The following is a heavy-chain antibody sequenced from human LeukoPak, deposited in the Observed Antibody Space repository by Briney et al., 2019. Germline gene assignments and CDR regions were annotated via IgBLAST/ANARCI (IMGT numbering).Heavy chain of an antibody. Sequence: ASVKVSCKASGYTFTSYYMHWVRQAPGQGLEWMGWINPNSGGTNYAQKFQGRVTMTRDTSISTAYMELSRLRSDDTAVYYCARDSSSGWNNVAHFDYWGQGTLVTVSS. CDR2: INPNSGGT. CDR3: ARDSSSGWNNVAHFDY. D-gene: IGHD6-19*01. V-gene: IGHV1-2*02. CDR1: GYTFTSYY. J-gene: IGHJ4*02.